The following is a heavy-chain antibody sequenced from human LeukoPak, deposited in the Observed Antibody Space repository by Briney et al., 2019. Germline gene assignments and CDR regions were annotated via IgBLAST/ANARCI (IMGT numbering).Heavy chain of an antibody. Sequence: PSETLSLTCAVYGGSFSGYYWSWIRQPPGKGLEWIGYIYYSGSTYYNPSLKSRVTISVDTSKNQFSLKLSSVTAADTAVYYCARGYSNYDDWGQGTLVTVSS. CDR1: GGSFSGYY. D-gene: IGHD4-4*01. V-gene: IGHV4-30-4*08. CDR3: ARGYSNYDD. CDR2: IYYSGST. J-gene: IGHJ4*02.